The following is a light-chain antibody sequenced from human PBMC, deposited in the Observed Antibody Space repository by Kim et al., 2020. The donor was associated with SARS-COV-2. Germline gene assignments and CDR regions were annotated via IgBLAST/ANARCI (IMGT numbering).Light chain of an antibody. Sequence: QSVLTQPASVSGSPGQSITISCTGTSSDVDSYNYVSWYQQHPGKAPKLMIYDVSQRPSGVSNRFSGSKSGNTASLTISGLQAEDEADYYCSSYTSSSTFIFGGGTQLTVL. CDR3: SSYTSSSTFI. J-gene: IGLJ2*01. CDR2: DVS. CDR1: SSDVDSYNY. V-gene: IGLV2-14*01.